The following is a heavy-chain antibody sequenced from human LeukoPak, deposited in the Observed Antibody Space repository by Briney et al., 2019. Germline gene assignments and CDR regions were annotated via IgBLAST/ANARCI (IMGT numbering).Heavy chain of an antibody. CDR3: AKQGIWFGELSLDY. D-gene: IGHD3-10*01. V-gene: IGHV3-23*01. CDR1: GFTFSSYA. Sequence: GGSLRLSCAASGFTFSSYAMSWVRQAPGKGLEWVSAISGSGGSIYYADSVKGRFTISRDNSKNTLYLQMNSLRAEDTAVYYCAKQGIWFGELSLDYWGQGTLVTVSS. CDR2: ISGSGGSI. J-gene: IGHJ4*02.